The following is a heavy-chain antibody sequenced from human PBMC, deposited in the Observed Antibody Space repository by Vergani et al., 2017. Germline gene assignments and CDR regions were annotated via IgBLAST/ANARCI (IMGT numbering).Heavy chain of an antibody. CDR3: ARVDKGNDYDDYVWDVHYYYYMDV. Sequence: EVQLVESGGGLVQPGGSLRLSCAASGFTFSSYSMNWVRQAPGKGLEWVSYISSSSSTIYYADSVKGRFTISRDNAKNSLYLQMNSLRAEDTAVYYCARVDKGNDYDDYVWDVHYYYYMDVWGKGTTVTVSS. D-gene: IGHD4-17*01. J-gene: IGHJ6*03. CDR1: GFTFSSYS. V-gene: IGHV3-48*04. CDR2: ISSSSSTI.